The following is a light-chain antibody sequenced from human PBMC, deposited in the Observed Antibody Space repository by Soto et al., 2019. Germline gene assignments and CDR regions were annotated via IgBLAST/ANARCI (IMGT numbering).Light chain of an antibody. CDR3: QQYGSSPMT. CDR1: QSVVSSY. J-gene: IGKJ1*01. V-gene: IGKV3-20*01. CDR2: VAS. Sequence: IVLTQSPGTLSWSPGERATLSCGASQSVVSSYLAWYQQRPGQAPRLLIYVASSRATGIPDRFSGSGSGTDFTLTISRLEPEDFAVYYCQQYGSSPMTFGQRAIVDI.